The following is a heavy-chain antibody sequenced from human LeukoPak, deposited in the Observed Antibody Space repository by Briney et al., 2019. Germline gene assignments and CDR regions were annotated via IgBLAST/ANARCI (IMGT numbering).Heavy chain of an antibody. CDR3: ARGGGLDV. V-gene: IGHV3-7*03. Sequence: GGSLRLSCAASGFTFSLYWMNWVRRAPGKGLEWVASINHNGNVNYYVDSVKGRFTISRDNAKNSLYLQMSNLRAEDTAVYFCARGGGLDVWGQGATVTVSS. CDR1: GFTFSLYW. D-gene: IGHD5-12*01. CDR2: INHNGNVN. J-gene: IGHJ6*02.